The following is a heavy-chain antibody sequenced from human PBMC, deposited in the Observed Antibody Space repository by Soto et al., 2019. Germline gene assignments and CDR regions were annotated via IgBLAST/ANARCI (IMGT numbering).Heavy chain of an antibody. CDR3: ARVGXCSGGSCYGGYYYGMDV. V-gene: IGHV1-2*04. CDR1: GYTFTGYY. D-gene: IGHD2-15*01. Sequence: ASVKVSCKASGYTFTGYYMHWVRQAPGQGLEWMGWINPNSGGTNYAQKFQGWVTMTRDTSISTAYMELSRLRSDDTAVYYCARVGXCSGGSCYGGYYYGMDVWGQGTTVTVSS. J-gene: IGHJ6*02. CDR2: INPNSGGT.